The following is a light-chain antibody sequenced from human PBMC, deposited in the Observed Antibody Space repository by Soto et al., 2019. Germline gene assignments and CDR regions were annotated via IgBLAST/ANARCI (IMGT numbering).Light chain of an antibody. CDR3: QQYNSYPYT. Sequence: DIQMTQSPSTLSASVGDRVTITCRASQSISNWLAWYQEKPGKAPNLLIYKASSLEGGVPSRFSGSGSGTECTLTISSLQPDDFATYYCQQYNSYPYTFGQGTKLEIK. V-gene: IGKV1-5*03. CDR1: QSISNW. J-gene: IGKJ2*01. CDR2: KAS.